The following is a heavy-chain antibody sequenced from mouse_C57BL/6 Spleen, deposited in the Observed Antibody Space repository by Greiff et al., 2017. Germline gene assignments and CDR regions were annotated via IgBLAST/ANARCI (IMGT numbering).Heavy chain of an antibody. V-gene: IGHV14-4*01. J-gene: IGHJ2*01. Sequence: VQLQQSGAELVRPGASVKLSCTASGFNIKDDYMPWVKQRPEQGLEWIGWIDPENGDTEYASKFQGKATITADTSSNTAYLQLSSLTSEDTAVYYCTTDSNPYYFDYWGQGTTLTVSS. CDR3: TTDSNPYYFDY. CDR1: GFNIKDDY. CDR2: IDPENGDT. D-gene: IGHD2-5*01.